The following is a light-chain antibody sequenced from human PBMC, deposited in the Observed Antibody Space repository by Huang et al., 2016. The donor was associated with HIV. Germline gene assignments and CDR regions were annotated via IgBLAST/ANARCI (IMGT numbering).Light chain of an antibody. CDR2: TVS. Sequence: DIQMTQSPPSLSASLGDRVTFTCRADQNITKSLKWYQQKPGKAPKLLIYTVSTLESGVPSRFSGSGSGSRFTLNIGNLQPEDFATYYCQQSFSVPRTFG. CDR1: QNITKS. CDR3: QQSFSVPRT. J-gene: IGKJ1*01. V-gene: IGKV1-39*01.